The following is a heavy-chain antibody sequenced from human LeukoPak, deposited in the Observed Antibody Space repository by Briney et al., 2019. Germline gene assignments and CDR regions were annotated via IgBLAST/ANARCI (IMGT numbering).Heavy chain of an antibody. J-gene: IGHJ4*02. CDR1: GFTFRSYG. CDR2: IWYDESNK. V-gene: IGHV3-33*01. D-gene: IGHD4-17*01. Sequence: GSLRLSCAASGFTFRSYGMHWVRQAPGKGLEWVAVIWYDESNKYYVDSVKGRFTISRDNSKNTLYLQMNSLRAEDTAVYYCARDPDDYGDYSYFDYWGQGTLVTVSS. CDR3: ARDPDDYGDYSYFDY.